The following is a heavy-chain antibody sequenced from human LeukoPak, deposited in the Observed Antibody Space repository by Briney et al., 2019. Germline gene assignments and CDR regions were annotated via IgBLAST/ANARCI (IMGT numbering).Heavy chain of an antibody. D-gene: IGHD3-10*01. CDR2: IKQDGSEK. CDR3: AKVPKLPSISMIRGVRVPYYMDV. J-gene: IGHJ6*03. V-gene: IGHV3-7*01. Sequence: GGSLRLSCAASGFTFSSFGMSWVRQAPGKGLEWVANIKQDGSEKYYVDSVKGRFTISRDNAKNSLYLQMNSLRAEDTAVYYCAKVPKLPSISMIRGVRVPYYMDVWGKGTTVTISS. CDR1: GFTFSSFG.